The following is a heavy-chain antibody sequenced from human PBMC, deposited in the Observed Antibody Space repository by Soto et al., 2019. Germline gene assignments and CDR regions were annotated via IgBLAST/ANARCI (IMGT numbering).Heavy chain of an antibody. CDR2: IIPIFGTA. CDR1: GGTFSSYA. V-gene: IGHV1-69*13. Sequence: ASVKVSCKASGGTFSSYAISWVRQAPGQGLEWMGGIIPIFGTANYAQKFQGRVTITADESTSTADMELSSLRSEYTAVYYCARVPMTTVTTHYYYCMDVWGQGTTVTVSS. J-gene: IGHJ6*02. D-gene: IGHD4-4*01. CDR3: ARVPMTTVTTHYYYCMDV.